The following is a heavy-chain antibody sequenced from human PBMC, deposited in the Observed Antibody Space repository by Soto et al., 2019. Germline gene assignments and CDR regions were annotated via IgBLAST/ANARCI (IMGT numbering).Heavy chain of an antibody. J-gene: IGHJ4*02. CDR2: ISYDGSNK. CDR1: RFTFSSYG. V-gene: IGHV3-30*18. Sequence: QVQLVESGGGVVQPGRSLRLSCAASRFTFSSYGMHWVRQAPGKGLEWVAIISYDGSNKYYADSVKGRFTISRDNSKNTLYLQMNSLRAEDTAVYYCAKPYYYDSSGYLFDYWGQGTLVTVSS. D-gene: IGHD3-22*01. CDR3: AKPYYYDSSGYLFDY.